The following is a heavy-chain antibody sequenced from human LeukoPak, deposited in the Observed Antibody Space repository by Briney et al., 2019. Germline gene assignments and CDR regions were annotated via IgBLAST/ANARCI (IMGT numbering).Heavy chain of an antibody. Sequence: GGSLRLSCAASGFTFSSYAMSWVRQAPGKGLEWVSAISGSGGSTYYADSVKGRFTISRDNSKNTLYLQMNSLRAEDTAVYYCAKGGYCSGGSCYNWFDPWGQGTLVTVSS. CDR1: GFTFSSYA. D-gene: IGHD2-15*01. V-gene: IGHV3-23*01. J-gene: IGHJ5*02. CDR2: ISGSGGST. CDR3: AKGGYCSGGSCYNWFDP.